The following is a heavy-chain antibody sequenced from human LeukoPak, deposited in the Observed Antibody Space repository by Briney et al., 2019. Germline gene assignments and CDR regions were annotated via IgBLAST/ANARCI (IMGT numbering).Heavy chain of an antibody. CDR2: INPNSGGT. CDR1: GYTFTGYY. CDR3: ARDRVTMVRGAIGRFDP. V-gene: IGHV1-2*02. D-gene: IGHD3-10*01. Sequence: GASVKVSCKASGYTFTGYYMHWVRQAPGQGLEWMGWINPNSGGTNYAQKFQGRVTMTRDTSISTAYMELSRLRSDDTAVYYCARDRVTMVRGAIGRFDPWGQGTLVTVSS. J-gene: IGHJ5*02.